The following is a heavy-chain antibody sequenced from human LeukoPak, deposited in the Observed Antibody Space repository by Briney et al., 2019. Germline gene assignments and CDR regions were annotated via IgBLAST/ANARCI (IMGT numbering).Heavy chain of an antibody. Sequence: SETLSLTCTVSGYFISIGYYWGWIRQSPGKGLEWIGNIFYSGSTYYSPSLKSRVTISLDTSRNQFSLQLNSVTAADTAVYYCAKSNGYGLIDIWGQGTMVTVSS. CDR1: GYFISIGYY. CDR2: IFYSGST. CDR3: AKSNGYGLIDI. J-gene: IGHJ3*02. D-gene: IGHD3-10*01. V-gene: IGHV4-38-2*02.